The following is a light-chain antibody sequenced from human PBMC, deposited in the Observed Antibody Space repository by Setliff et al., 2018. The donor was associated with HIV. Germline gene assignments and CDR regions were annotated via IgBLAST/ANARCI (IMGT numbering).Light chain of an antibody. CDR1: NSGFGY. CDR3: HSFAGSVFV. J-gene: IGLJ1*01. V-gene: IGLV2-11*01. Sequence: QSVLTQPRSVSGSPGQSVTISCTGANSGFGYVSWYQQDPGKAPKLIIYDVTKRPSGVPDRFSGSKSGNTASLTISGLQAEDEGDYYCHSFAGSVFVFGTGTKVTVL. CDR2: DVT.